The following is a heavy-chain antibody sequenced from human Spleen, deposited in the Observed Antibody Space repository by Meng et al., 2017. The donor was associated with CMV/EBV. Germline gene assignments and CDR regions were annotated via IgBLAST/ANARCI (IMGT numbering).Heavy chain of an antibody. J-gene: IGHJ5*02. D-gene: IGHD1-26*01. CDR3: ARALSGVGPLGWFDP. CDR2: INPDSGGT. Sequence: SGYPLSDYYMPWVRQAPGQGLEWMGWINPDSGGTNYAQKFQGRVTMTRDTSSSTAYMELNRLTSDDTAVYYCARALSGVGPLGWFDPWGQGTLVTVSS. V-gene: IGHV1-2*02. CDR1: GYPLSDYY.